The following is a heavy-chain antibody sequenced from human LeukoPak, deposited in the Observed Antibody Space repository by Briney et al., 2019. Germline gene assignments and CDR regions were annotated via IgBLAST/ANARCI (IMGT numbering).Heavy chain of an antibody. D-gene: IGHD5-18*01. J-gene: IGHJ2*01. CDR3: ARDVYSYGHWYFDL. CDR2: ISAYNGNT. V-gene: IGHV1-18*01. CDR1: GYTFTSYG. Sequence: ASVKVSCKASGYTFTSYGISWVRQAPGQGVEWMGWISAYNGNTNYAQKLQGRVTMTTDTSTSTAYMELRSLRSDDTAVYYCARDVYSYGHWYFDLWGRGTLVTVSS.